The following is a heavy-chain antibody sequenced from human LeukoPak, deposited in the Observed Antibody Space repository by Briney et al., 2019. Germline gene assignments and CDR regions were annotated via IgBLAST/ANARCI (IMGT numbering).Heavy chain of an antibody. V-gene: IGHV1-8*01. Sequence: ASVKVSCKASGYTFTSYDINWVRQATGQGLEWMGWMNPNSGNTGYAQKFQGRVTMTRNTFISTAYMELSSLRSEDTAVYYCASQSAYCTNGVCYANFDYWGQGTLVTVSS. CDR1: GYTFTSYD. J-gene: IGHJ4*02. D-gene: IGHD2-8*01. CDR3: ASQSAYCTNGVCYANFDY. CDR2: MNPNSGNT.